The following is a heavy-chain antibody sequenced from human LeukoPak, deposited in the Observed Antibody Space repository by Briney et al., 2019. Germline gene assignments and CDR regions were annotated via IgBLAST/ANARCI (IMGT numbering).Heavy chain of an antibody. CDR3: ARDQDEEYYDSRAGIGY. Sequence: PGGSLRLSCAASGFTFSSYWMSWVRQAPGKGLEWVANIKQDGSEKYYVDSVKGRFTISRDNAKNSLYLQMNSLRAEDTAVYYYARDQDEEYYDSRAGIGYWGQGTLVTVSS. V-gene: IGHV3-7*03. CDR1: GFTFSSYW. D-gene: IGHD3-22*01. J-gene: IGHJ4*02. CDR2: IKQDGSEK.